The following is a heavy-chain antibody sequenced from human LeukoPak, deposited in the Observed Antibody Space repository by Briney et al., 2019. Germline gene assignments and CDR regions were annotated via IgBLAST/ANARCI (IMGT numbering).Heavy chain of an antibody. D-gene: IGHD2-15*01. V-gene: IGHV3-11*04. CDR2: ISSSGSSI. Sequence: GGSLRLSCAASGFTFSDYYMSWIRQAPGKGLEWVSYISSSGSSIYYADSVKGRFTISRDNAKNSLYLQMNSLRAEDTAVYYCARDIGSLAATLDYWGQGTLVTVSS. J-gene: IGHJ4*02. CDR3: ARDIGSLAATLDY. CDR1: GFTFSDYY.